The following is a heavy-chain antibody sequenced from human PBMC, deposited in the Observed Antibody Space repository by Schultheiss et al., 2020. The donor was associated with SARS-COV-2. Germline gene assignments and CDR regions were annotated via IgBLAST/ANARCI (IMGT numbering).Heavy chain of an antibody. Sequence: GGSLRLSCAASGFAFSSYALHWVRRAPGKGLEWVSAISGSGGSTYYADSVKGRFTISRDNSKNTLYLQMNSLRAEDTAVYYCAKSKGSSGLFDYWGQGTLVTVSS. J-gene: IGHJ4*02. V-gene: IGHV3-23*01. CDR1: GFAFSSYA. CDR3: AKSKGSSGLFDY. D-gene: IGHD6-13*01. CDR2: ISGSGGST.